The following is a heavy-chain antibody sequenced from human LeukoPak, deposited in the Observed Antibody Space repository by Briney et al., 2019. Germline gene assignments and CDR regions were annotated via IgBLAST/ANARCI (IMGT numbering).Heavy chain of an antibody. D-gene: IGHD3-10*01. CDR3: ARGDEFGDFSH. V-gene: IGHV4-34*01. Sequence: SETLSLTCAVYGGSFSGYYWSWIRQPPGKGLEWIGEINHSGSTNYNPSLKSRVTISVDTSKNQFSLKLSSVTAADTAVYYCARGDEFGDFSHWGQGTLVTVSS. CDR2: INHSGST. CDR1: GGSFSGYY. J-gene: IGHJ4*02.